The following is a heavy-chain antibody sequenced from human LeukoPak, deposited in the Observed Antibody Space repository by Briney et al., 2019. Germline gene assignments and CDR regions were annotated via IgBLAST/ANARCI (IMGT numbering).Heavy chain of an antibody. V-gene: IGHV3-48*03. CDR2: ISSSGSTI. CDR1: GFTFSSYE. J-gene: IGHJ4*02. D-gene: IGHD5-24*01. CDR3: ARSGKMATITWGVLDY. Sequence: GGSLRLSCAASGFTFSSYEMNWVRQAPGKGLEWVSYISSSGSTIYYADSGKGRFTISRDNAKNSLYLQMNSLRAEDTAVYYCARSGKMATITWGVLDYWGQGTLVTVSS.